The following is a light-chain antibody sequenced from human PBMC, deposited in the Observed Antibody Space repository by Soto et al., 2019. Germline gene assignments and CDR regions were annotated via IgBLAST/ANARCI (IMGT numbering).Light chain of an antibody. Sequence: EIVLTQSTGTLSLSLGERATLSCRASQSVTTKYVAWYQQKPGQAPSLLIYGTSNRAAGIPDRFSGSGSGTDFSLTISRLEPEDFAVYYCQHYGSSPPDTFGQGTKLEIK. J-gene: IGKJ2*01. CDR2: GTS. V-gene: IGKV3-20*01. CDR1: QSVTTKY. CDR3: QHYGSSPPDT.